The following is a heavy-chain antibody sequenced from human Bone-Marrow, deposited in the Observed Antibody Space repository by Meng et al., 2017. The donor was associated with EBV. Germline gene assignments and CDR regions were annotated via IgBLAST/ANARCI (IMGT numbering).Heavy chain of an antibody. CDR1: CVSIGSGYW. Sequence: QVQAQDSVPGMGKQSGSLSLTCAASCVSIGSGYWWCLVLQPPEKRLECIGNSYHSGSTSYNPSLKSLVTISVDKSKNQFSLTVCSVTAADTAVYYCARGKRWVRNWFDPWGQGTLVTVSS. CDR3: ARGKRWVRNWFDP. V-gene: IGHV4-4*02. CDR2: SYHSGST. J-gene: IGHJ5*02. D-gene: IGHD4-23*01.